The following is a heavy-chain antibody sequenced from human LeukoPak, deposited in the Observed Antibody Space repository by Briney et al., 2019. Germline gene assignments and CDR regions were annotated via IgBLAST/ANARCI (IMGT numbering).Heavy chain of an antibody. V-gene: IGHV4-59*01. CDR2: IYYSGST. D-gene: IGHD3/OR15-3a*01. J-gene: IGHJ5*02. CDR1: GGSISSYY. CDR3: ARVLGWSGTAGWFDP. Sequence: SETLSLTCTVSGGSISSYYWSWGRQPPGKGXEGXGYIYYSGSTNYNPSLKSRVTISVDTSKNPFSLKLSSVTAADTAVYYCARVLGWSGTAGWFDPWGQGTLVTVSS.